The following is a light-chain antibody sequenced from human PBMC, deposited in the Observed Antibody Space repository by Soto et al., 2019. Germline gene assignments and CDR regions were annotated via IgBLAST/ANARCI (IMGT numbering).Light chain of an antibody. J-gene: IGKJ1*01. CDR3: QHRSNRPRT. Sequence: EIVLTQSPATLSLSPGERATLSCRASQSVSSYLAWYQQKPGQAPRLLIYDSSNRAAGIPARFSGSGSGTDFTLTISSLETEDFAVYYCQHRSNRPRTFGQGTKVEIK. CDR1: QSVSSY. V-gene: IGKV3-11*01. CDR2: DSS.